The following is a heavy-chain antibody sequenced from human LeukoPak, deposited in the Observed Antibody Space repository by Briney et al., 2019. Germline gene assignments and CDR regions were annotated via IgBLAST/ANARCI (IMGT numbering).Heavy chain of an antibody. Sequence: GASVKVSCKVSGYTLTELSMHWVRQAPGKGLEWMGGFDPEDGETIYALKFQGRVTMTEDTSTDTAYMELSSLRSEDTAVYYCATGLTGTGYYYYYMDVWGKGTTVTVSS. J-gene: IGHJ6*03. CDR3: ATGLTGTGYYYYYMDV. D-gene: IGHD1-7*01. CDR2: FDPEDGET. CDR1: GYTLTELS. V-gene: IGHV1-24*01.